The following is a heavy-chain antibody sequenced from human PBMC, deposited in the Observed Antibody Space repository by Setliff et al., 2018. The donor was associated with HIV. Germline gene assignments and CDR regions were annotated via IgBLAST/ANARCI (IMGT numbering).Heavy chain of an antibody. V-gene: IGHV3-9*01. J-gene: IGHJ6*03. D-gene: IGHD6-19*01. CDR3: VKGKRSDSTSGWGYYLDA. Sequence: PGGSLRLSCVASGFSFKDCAMHWVRLAPGKGLEWVSGIRWDIGTKQYAASVRGRFTISRDNAKNSLYLEMNSLRPEDSAFYYCVKGKRSDSTSGWGYYLDAWGEGTTVTVSS. CDR2: IRWDIGTK. CDR1: GFSFKDCA.